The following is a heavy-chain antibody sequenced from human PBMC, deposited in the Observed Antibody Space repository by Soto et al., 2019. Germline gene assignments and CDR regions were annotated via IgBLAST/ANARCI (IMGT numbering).Heavy chain of an antibody. Sequence: ASVKVSCKVSGYTLTELSMHWVRQAPGKGLEWMGGFDPEDGETIYAQKFQGRVTMTEDTSTDTAYMVLSSLRSEDTAVYYCATFATMVRGATVDYWGQGTLVTVSS. D-gene: IGHD3-10*01. V-gene: IGHV1-24*01. CDR1: GYTLTELS. CDR2: FDPEDGET. CDR3: ATFATMVRGATVDY. J-gene: IGHJ4*02.